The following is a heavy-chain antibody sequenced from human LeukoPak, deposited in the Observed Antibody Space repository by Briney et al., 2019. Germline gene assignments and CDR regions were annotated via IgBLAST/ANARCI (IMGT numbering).Heavy chain of an antibody. CDR2: IFPGDSDT. CDR3: ARESRLTYPDD. D-gene: IGHD6-6*01. Sequence: GESLKISCRGSGXTFSNNWSVWGRPMPGKGLGWMGIIFPGDSDTRYRPSFQGTVTISADKSINTAYLQWSSLKASDTAIYYCARESRLTYPDDWGQGTLVSVSS. V-gene: IGHV5-51*01. J-gene: IGHJ4*02. CDR1: GXTFSNNW.